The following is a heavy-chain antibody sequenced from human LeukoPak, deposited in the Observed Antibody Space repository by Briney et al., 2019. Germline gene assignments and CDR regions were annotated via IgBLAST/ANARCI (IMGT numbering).Heavy chain of an antibody. CDR2: MIPIFGTA. Sequence: SVKVSCKASGGTFSSYAISWVRQAPGQGLEWMGWMIPIFGTANYAQKFQGRVTITAAESTSTAYMELSSLRSEDTAVYYCAREESYYAFDIWGQGTMVTVSS. CDR1: GGTFSSYA. V-gene: IGHV1-69*01. CDR3: AREESYYAFDI. J-gene: IGHJ3*02. D-gene: IGHD1-26*01.